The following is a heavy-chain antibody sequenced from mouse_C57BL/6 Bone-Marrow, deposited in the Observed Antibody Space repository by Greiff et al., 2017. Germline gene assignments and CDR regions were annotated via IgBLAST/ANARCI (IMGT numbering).Heavy chain of an antibody. CDR3: ARSGYYGSSYGYFDV. J-gene: IGHJ1*03. D-gene: IGHD1-1*01. Sequence: QVQLKQSGTELVKPGASVKLSCKASGYTFTSYWMHWVKQRPGQGLEWIGNINPSNGGTNYNEKFKSKATLTVDKSSSTAYMQLSSLTSEDSAVYYCARSGYYGSSYGYFDVWGTGTTVTVSS. V-gene: IGHV1-53*01. CDR1: GYTFTSYW. CDR2: INPSNGGT.